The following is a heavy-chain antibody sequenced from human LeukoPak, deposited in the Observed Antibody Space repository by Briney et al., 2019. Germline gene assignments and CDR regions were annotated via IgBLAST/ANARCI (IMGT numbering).Heavy chain of an antibody. CDR2: INACNGET. V-gene: IGHV1-3*01. J-gene: IGHJ4*02. CDR3: ARDDCGDTCYPGGY. Sequence: ASVKVSCKASGYTFTKYVVHWVRQAPGQRRDWMGWINACNGETKYSQNFQDRVTITRDTSANTAYMELSSLTSEDTALYYCARDDCGDTCYPGGYWGQGTLVTVSS. D-gene: IGHD2-21*01. CDR1: GYTFTKYV.